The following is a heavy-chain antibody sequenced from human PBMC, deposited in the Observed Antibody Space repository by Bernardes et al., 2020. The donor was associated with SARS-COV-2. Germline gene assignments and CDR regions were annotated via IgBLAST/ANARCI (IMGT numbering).Heavy chain of an antibody. CDR1: GYTFTSYY. CDR3: ASTMVRGVIGTPDYYYYGMDV. CDR2: INPSGGST. Sequence: ASVKVSCKASGYTFTSYYMHWVRQAPGQGLEWMGIINPSGGSTSYAQKFQGRVTMTRDTSTSTVYMELSSLRSEDTAVYYCASTMVRGVIGTPDYYYYGMDVWGQGITVTVSS. D-gene: IGHD3-10*01. J-gene: IGHJ6*02. V-gene: IGHV1-46*01.